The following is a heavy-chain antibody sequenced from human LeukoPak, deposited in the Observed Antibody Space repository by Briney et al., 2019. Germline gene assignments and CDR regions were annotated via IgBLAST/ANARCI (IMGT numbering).Heavy chain of an antibody. CDR3: ARPPLVGATDAFDI. V-gene: IGHV5-51*01. J-gene: IGHJ3*02. CDR1: GYIFTNYW. Sequence: GESLKISCKGSGYIFTNYWIGWVRQMPGKGLEWMGIIYPADSTAHYSPSFQGQVTISADKSISTAYLQWSSLKASDTAMYYCARPPLVGATDAFDIWGQGTMVTVSS. D-gene: IGHD1-26*01. CDR2: IYPADSTA.